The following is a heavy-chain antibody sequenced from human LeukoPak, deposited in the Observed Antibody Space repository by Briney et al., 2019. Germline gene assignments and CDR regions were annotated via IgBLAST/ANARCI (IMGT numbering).Heavy chain of an antibody. D-gene: IGHD3-3*01. J-gene: IGHJ4*02. CDR2: INHSGST. Sequence: SETLSLTCAVSGGSFSSYYWSWIRQPPGKGLEWIGEINHSGSTNYNPSLKSRVTISVDTSKNQFSLKLSSVTAADTAVYYCARRRSVSYYDFWSGYSNFDYWGQGTLVTVSS. V-gene: IGHV4-34*01. CDR3: ARRRSVSYYDFWSGYSNFDY. CDR1: GGSFSSYY.